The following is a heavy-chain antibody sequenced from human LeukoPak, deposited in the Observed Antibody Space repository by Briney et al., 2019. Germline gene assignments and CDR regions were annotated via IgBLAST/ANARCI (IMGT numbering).Heavy chain of an antibody. CDR1: GFTFDDYA. Sequence: GGSLRLSCAASGFTFDDYAMHWVRQAPGKGLEWVSGISYNSDTIAYADSVKGRFTISRDDAKNSLYLQMNSLRAEDTALYYCAKDYCGGDCYSGWYFDPWGRGTLVTVSS. CDR3: AKDYCGGDCYSGWYFDP. V-gene: IGHV3-9*01. D-gene: IGHD2-21*02. J-gene: IGHJ2*01. CDR2: ISYNSDTI.